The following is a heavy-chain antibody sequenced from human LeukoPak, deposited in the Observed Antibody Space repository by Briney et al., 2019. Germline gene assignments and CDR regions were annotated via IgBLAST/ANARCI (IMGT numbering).Heavy chain of an antibody. D-gene: IGHD3-22*01. Sequence: GVSLRLSCTTSGFSFGDYAMSWVRQAPGKGLEWVSVIYIAGGTYYADSVEGRFTISRDNSKNTLYLQMDGLGAEDTAVYYCARVTKIHYFDYWGQGSLVTVSS. CDR3: ARVTKIHYFDY. V-gene: IGHV3-53*05. CDR2: IYIAGGT. J-gene: IGHJ4*02. CDR1: GFSFGDYA.